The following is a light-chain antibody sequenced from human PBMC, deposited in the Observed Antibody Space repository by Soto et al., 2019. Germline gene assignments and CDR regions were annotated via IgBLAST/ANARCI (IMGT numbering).Light chain of an antibody. CDR2: DDD. V-gene: IGLV6-57*04. CDR3: QSYDRTFFYV. J-gene: IGLJ1*01. CDR1: SGSIASNY. Sequence: NFMLTQPHSVSGSPGKTVTISCTRSSGSIASNYVQWFQQRPGSGPTIVISDDDQRPSGVPDRFSGSIDSSSNSASLTISGLKTEEEADYYCQSYDRTFFYVFGTGTKV.